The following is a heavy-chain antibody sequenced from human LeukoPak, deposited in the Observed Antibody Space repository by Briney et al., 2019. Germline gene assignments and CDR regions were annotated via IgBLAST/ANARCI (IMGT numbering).Heavy chain of an antibody. CDR3: ATDLLWFGETDTDAEYFQH. J-gene: IGHJ1*01. CDR2: FDPEDGET. CDR1: GYTLTELS. D-gene: IGHD3-10*01. V-gene: IGHV1-24*01. Sequence: ASVKVSCKVSGYTLTELSMHWVRQAPGKGLEWMGGFDPEDGETIYAQKFQGRVTMTEDTSTDTAYMELSSLRSEDTAVYYCATDLLWFGETDTDAEYFQHWGQGTLVTVSS.